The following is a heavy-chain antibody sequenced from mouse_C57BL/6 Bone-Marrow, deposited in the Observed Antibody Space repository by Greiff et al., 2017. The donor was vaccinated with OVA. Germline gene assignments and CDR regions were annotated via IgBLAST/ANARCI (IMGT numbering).Heavy chain of an antibody. Sequence: VQLQQSGAELVRPGTSVKLSCKASGYTFTSYWMHWVKQRPGQGLEWIGVIDPSDSYTNYNQKFKGKATLTVDTSSSTAYMQLSSLTSEDSAVYYCARSGYYGTSLGAMDYWGQGTSVTVSS. J-gene: IGHJ4*01. D-gene: IGHD1-1*01. CDR1: GYTFTSYW. CDR2: IDPSDSYT. V-gene: IGHV1-59*01. CDR3: ARSGYYGTSLGAMDY.